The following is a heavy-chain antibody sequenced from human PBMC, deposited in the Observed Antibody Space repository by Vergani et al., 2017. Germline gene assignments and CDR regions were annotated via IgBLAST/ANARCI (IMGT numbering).Heavy chain of an antibody. V-gene: IGHV5-51*03. Sequence: EVQLVQSGAEVKKPGESLKISCQGSGYSITNYWIAWVRQRPGKGLEWMGIIYAGDADVRYRPSFQGLVIMSVDRSLSTAHLQWSTLKASDTATYYCAKTHDFASLYSAYNWFDPWGQGTQVTVSS. CDR1: GYSITNYW. CDR2: IYAGDADV. D-gene: IGHD3-3*01. CDR3: AKTHDFASLYSAYNWFDP. J-gene: IGHJ5*02.